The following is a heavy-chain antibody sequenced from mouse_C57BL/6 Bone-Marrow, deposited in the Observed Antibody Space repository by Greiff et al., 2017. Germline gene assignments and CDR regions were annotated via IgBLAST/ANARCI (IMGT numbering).Heavy chain of an antibody. CDR3: ARGDYDAMDY. CDR1: GYAFTNYL. J-gene: IGHJ4*01. D-gene: IGHD1-1*02. CDR2: SNPGSGGT. V-gene: IGHV1-54*01. Sequence: QVQLQQSGAELVRPGTSVKVSCKASGYAFTNYLIEWVKQRPGQGLEWIGVSNPGSGGTNYNEKFKGKATLTADKSSSTAYMQLSSLTSEDSAVYFWARGDYDAMDYWGQGTSVTVSS.